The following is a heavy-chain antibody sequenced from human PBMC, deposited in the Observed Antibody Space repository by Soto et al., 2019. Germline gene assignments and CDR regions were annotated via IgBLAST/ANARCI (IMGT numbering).Heavy chain of an antibody. V-gene: IGHV4-59*01. D-gene: IGHD2-15*01. Sequence: SETLSLTCTVSGGSISSYYWSWLRQPPGKGLEWIGYIYYSGSTNYNPSLKSRVTISVDTSKNQFSLKLSSVTAADTAVYYCARAVICYLGSCQYYFDYWGQGTLITVSS. CDR3: ARAVICYLGSCQYYFDY. CDR1: GGSISSYY. CDR2: IYYSGST. J-gene: IGHJ4*02.